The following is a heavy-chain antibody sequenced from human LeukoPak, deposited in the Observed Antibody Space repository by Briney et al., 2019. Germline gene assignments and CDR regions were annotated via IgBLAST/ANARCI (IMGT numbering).Heavy chain of an antibody. V-gene: IGHV4-38-2*02. Sequence: SETLSLTCTVSGYSISSGYYWGWIRQPPGKGLEWIGSIYHSGSTYYNPSLKSRVTISVDTSKNQFSLKLSSVTAADTAVYYCARGAAAAGTLFDYWGQGTLVTVSS. J-gene: IGHJ4*02. D-gene: IGHD6-13*01. CDR1: GYSISSGYY. CDR2: IYHSGST. CDR3: ARGAAAAGTLFDY.